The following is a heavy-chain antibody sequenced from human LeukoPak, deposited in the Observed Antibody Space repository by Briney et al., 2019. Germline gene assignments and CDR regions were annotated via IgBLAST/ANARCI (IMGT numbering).Heavy chain of an antibody. CDR3: ARHRQDYYDSSGYGYGYYYYYMDV. V-gene: IGHV4-4*02. J-gene: IGHJ6*03. CDR1: GGSISSHNW. Sequence: SGTLSLTCAVSGGSISSHNWWSWVRQPPGKGLEWIGEIYHSGSTNYNPSLKSRVTISVDKSKNQFSLKLSSVTAADTAVYYCARHRQDYYDSSGYGYGYYYYYMDVWGKGTTVTISS. CDR2: IYHSGST. D-gene: IGHD3-22*01.